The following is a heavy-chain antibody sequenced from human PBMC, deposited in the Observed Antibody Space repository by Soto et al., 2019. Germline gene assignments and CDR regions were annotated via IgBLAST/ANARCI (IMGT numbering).Heavy chain of an antibody. CDR1: GGSISSYY. CDR2: IYTSGST. D-gene: IGHD2-15*01. Sequence: QVQLQESGPGLVKPSETLSLTCTVSGGSISSYYWSWIRQPAGKGLEWIGRIYTSGSTNYNPPLKSRVTMSVDTSKNQFSLKLSSVTAADTAVYYCARDYTVYCSGGSCRDAFDIWGQGIMVTVSS. J-gene: IGHJ3*02. V-gene: IGHV4-4*07. CDR3: ARDYTVYCSGGSCRDAFDI.